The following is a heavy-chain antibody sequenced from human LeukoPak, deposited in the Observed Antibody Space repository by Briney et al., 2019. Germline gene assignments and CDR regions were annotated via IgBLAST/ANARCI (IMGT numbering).Heavy chain of an antibody. J-gene: IGHJ3*02. CDR3: ARQPGGTAAFDI. D-gene: IGHD1-14*01. CDR1: GGSLNSYY. Sequence: SETLSLTCIVSGGSLNSYYWSWIRQPPGKGLEWIGYIYYTGGETNYNPSLKSRLTISLDTPKNQFSLMLTSVTAADTAVYYCARQPGGTAAFDIWAQGTMVTVSS. V-gene: IGHV4-59*08. CDR2: IYYTGGET.